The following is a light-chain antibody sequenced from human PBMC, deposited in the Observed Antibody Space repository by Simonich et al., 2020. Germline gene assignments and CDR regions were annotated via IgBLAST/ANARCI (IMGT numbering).Light chain of an antibody. J-gene: IGKJ3*01. CDR3: QQYGSSLFT. CDR2: GAS. CDR1: QSVSSSY. Sequence: EIVLTQSPGTLSLSPGERAPLSCRASQSVSSSYLAWYQQKPGQTPRLIIYGASSRATGIPDRFSGSGSGTDFTLTISRLEPEDFAVYYCQQYGSSLFTFGPGTKVDIK. V-gene: IGKV3-20*01.